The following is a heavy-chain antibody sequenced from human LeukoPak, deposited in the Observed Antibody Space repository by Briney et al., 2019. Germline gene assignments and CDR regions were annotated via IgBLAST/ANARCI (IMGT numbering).Heavy chain of an antibody. D-gene: IGHD3-22*01. CDR3: ARGTYYDSSGLTRDFDY. J-gene: IGHJ4*02. Sequence: ASVKVSCKASGYTFTGYYMHWVRQAPGQGLEWMGWINPNSGGTNYAQKFQGRVTMTRDTSISTAYMELSRLRSDDTAVYYCARGTYYDSSGLTRDFDYWGQGTLVTVSS. V-gene: IGHV1-2*02. CDR1: GYTFTGYY. CDR2: INPNSGGT.